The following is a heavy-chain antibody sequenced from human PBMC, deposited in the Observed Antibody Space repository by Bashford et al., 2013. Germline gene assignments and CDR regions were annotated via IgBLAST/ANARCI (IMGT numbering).Heavy chain of an antibody. V-gene: IGHV4-59*01. CDR1: GGSISSDY. CDR2: IFYTGNT. Sequence: SETLSLTCTVSGGSISSDYWAWIRQPPGKGLEWIGYIFYTGNTKYNPSLKSRVTISLDTSKNQFSLTVNSVTAADTAVYYCATDRRIQLWDNYYYYGMDVWGQGTTVTVSS. D-gene: IGHD5-18*01. J-gene: IGHJ6*02. CDR3: ATDRRIQLWDNYYYYGMDV.